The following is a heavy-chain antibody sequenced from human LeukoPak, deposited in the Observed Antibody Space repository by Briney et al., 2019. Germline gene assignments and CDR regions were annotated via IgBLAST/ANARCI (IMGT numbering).Heavy chain of an antibody. CDR2: IYYSGST. D-gene: IGHD3-10*01. CDR3: ARSGVWFGELLHFDY. CDR1: GGSIRSYY. Sequence: SETLSLTCTVSGGSIRSYYWSWIRQPPGKGLEWIGYIYYSGSTNYNPSLKSRVTISVDTSKNQFSLKLSSVTAADTAVYYCARSGVWFGELLHFDYWGQGTLVTVSS. J-gene: IGHJ4*02. V-gene: IGHV4-59*01.